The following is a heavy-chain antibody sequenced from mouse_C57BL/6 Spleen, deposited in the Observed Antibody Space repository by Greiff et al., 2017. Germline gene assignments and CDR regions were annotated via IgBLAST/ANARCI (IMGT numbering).Heavy chain of an antibody. V-gene: IGHV1-82*01. CDR1: GYAFSSSW. Sequence: QVQLQQSGPELVKPGASVKISCKASGYAFSSSWMNWVKQRPGEGLEWIGRIYPGGGDTNYNGKFKGKATLTADKSSSTAYMQLSSLTSEDSAVYCCARSGYCSNYGRYFDVWGTGTTVTVSS. CDR2: IYPGGGDT. J-gene: IGHJ1*03. CDR3: ARSGYCSNYGRYFDV. D-gene: IGHD2-5*01.